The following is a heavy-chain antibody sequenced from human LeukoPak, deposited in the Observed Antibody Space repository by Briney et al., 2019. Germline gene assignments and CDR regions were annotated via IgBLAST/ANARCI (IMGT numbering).Heavy chain of an antibody. J-gene: IGHJ4*02. CDR3: ARGLGYSYGSDY. V-gene: IGHV4-34*01. D-gene: IGHD5-18*01. Sequence: SETLSLTCAVYGGSFSGYYWSWIRQPPGKGLEWIGEINHSGSTNYNPSLKSRVTISVDTSKNQFSLKLSSVTAADTAVYYCARGLGYSYGSDYWGQGTLVTVSS. CDR2: INHSGST. CDR1: GGSFSGYY.